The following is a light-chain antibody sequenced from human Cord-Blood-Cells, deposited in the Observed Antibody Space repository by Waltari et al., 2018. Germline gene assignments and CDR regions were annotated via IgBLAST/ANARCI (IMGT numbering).Light chain of an antibody. CDR3: SSYTSSSTLYV. Sequence: SAMTQPASVSGSPGQSVTISCTGTRSDVGGFNYVSWYQQHPGKAPKLMIYEVSNRPSGVSNRFSGSKSGNTASLTISGLQAEDEADYYCSSYTSSSTLYVFGTGTKVTVL. V-gene: IGLV2-14*01. CDR1: RSDVGGFNY. J-gene: IGLJ1*01. CDR2: EVS.